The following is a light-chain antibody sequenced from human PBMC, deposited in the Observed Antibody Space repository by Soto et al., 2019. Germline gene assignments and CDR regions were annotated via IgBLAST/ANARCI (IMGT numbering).Light chain of an antibody. J-gene: IGKJ5*01. CDR2: WSS. Sequence: DILMTQPPDSLAVSLGERATSHCKSSQWDLYSSNNKNYLAWYQQKPGGTPKLLIYWSSTRESGVGGGCSWCGSGRDFTLTISSLQVEDVAVYYCRQYCSSLPITFGQGTRLEIK. CDR1: QWDLYSSNNKNY. V-gene: IGKV4-1*01. CDR3: RQYCSSLPIT.